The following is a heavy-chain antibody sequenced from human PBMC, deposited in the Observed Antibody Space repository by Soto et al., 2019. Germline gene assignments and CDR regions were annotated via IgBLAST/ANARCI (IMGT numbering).Heavy chain of an antibody. CDR3: ARSLTEGYCTITGCYTRPLYGMDV. CDR1: GYTFSGYY. Sequence: ASVKVSCKASGYTFSGYYIHWLRQPPGQGLEWMGWINPNSGGTNYAQKFQGRVTVTRDTPTSTAYMELSRLTSDDTSVYYCARSLTEGYCTITGCYTRPLYGMDVWGQGTTVTVSS. CDR2: INPNSGGT. D-gene: IGHD2-2*02. V-gene: IGHV1-2*02. J-gene: IGHJ6*02.